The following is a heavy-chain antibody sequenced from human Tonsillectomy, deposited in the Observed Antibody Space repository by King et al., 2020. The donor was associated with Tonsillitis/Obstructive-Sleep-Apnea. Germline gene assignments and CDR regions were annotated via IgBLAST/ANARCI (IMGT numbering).Heavy chain of an antibody. CDR3: ARHYDILTENYYYYGMDV. Sequence: EVQLVQSGAEVKKPGESLRISCKGSGYSFTSYWISWVRQMPGKGLEGVGRIVLRDFYTNYSPSFQGHITISADKSNITAYLQWRSLKASDTAMYYCARHYDILTENYYYYGMDVWGQGTTVTVSS. D-gene: IGHD3-9*01. CDR1: GYSFTSYW. CDR2: IVLRDFYT. V-gene: IGHV5-10-1*03. J-gene: IGHJ6*02.